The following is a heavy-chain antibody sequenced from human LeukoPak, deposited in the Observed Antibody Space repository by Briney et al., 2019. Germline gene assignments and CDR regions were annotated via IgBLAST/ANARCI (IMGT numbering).Heavy chain of an antibody. Sequence: PSETLSLTCAVYGGSFSGYYWSWIRQPPGKGLEWIGYIYYSGSTNYNPSLKSRVTISVDTSRNQFSLKLSSVTAADTAVYYCARVTFHYDSSGYYYYYMDVWGKGTTVTVSS. CDR2: IYYSGST. V-gene: IGHV4-59*01. J-gene: IGHJ6*03. CDR3: ARVTFHYDSSGYYYYYMDV. CDR1: GGSFSGYY. D-gene: IGHD3-22*01.